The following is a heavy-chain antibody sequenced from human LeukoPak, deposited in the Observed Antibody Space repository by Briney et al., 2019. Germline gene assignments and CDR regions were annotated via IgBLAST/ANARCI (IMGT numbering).Heavy chain of an antibody. J-gene: IGHJ6*02. Sequence: ASVKLSCKASGYTFTGYYMHWVRHAPGQGLEWMGWLNSTSGGKNYVQKFQGRVTMPRDTSISTAYMELSRLRSDDTAVYYCARDGVYYYGSGSSVLDYYYYGMDVWGQGTTVTVSS. CDR2: LNSTSGGK. D-gene: IGHD3-10*01. V-gene: IGHV1-2*02. CDR3: ARDGVYYYGSGSSVLDYYYYGMDV. CDR1: GYTFTGYY.